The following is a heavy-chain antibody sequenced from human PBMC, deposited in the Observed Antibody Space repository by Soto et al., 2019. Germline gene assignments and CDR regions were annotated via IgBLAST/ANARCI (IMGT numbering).Heavy chain of an antibody. V-gene: IGHV3-30*18. J-gene: IGHJ6*02. CDR2: ISYDGILK. CDR3: AKDFKVSGGHYGSLNYYYGMDV. D-gene: IGHD3-10*01. Sequence: GGSLRLSCAVSGFTFSAFGMHWVRQAPGKGLEWVAIISYDGILKYYADSVKGRFTISRDTSTGALYLQMNSLTPEDTAVYYCAKDFKVSGGHYGSLNYYYGMDVWGQGPTVTVSS. CDR1: GFTFSAFG.